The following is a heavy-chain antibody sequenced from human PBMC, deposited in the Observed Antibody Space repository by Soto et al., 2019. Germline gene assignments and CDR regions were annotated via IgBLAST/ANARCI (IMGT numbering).Heavy chain of an antibody. CDR1: GFTFSSVG. D-gene: IGHD3-16*01. CDR3: VRDCNSFVGANKGSDH. CDR2: MNQDGSEE. V-gene: IGHV3-7*01. J-gene: IGHJ5*02. Sequence: GVSLTLSCATSGFTFSSVGMDWVRQAPGQGLGWVANMNQDGSEEYYVDSVQGRFTISTENTTNYLFLQMSSLRAEDTAVYYFVRDCNSFVGANKGSDHWGQGTLVTVSS.